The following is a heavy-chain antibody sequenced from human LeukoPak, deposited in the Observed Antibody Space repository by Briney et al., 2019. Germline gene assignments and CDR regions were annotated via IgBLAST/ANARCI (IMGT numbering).Heavy chain of an antibody. V-gene: IGHV1-2*02. Sequence: WINPNSGGTNYAQKFQGRVTMTRNTSISTAYMELSRLRSDDTAVYYCARVGFGVASYYMDVWGKGTTVTVSS. D-gene: IGHD3-3*01. CDR2: INPNSGGT. CDR3: ARVGFGVASYYMDV. J-gene: IGHJ6*03.